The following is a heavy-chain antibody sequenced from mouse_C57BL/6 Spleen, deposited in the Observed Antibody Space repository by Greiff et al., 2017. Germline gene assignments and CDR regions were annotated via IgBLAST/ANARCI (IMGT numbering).Heavy chain of an antibody. CDR1: GFTFSDYG. Sequence: EVQVVESGGGLVKPGGSLKLSCAASGFTFSDYGMHWVRQAPEKGLEWVAYISSGSSTIYYAATVKGRFTISRDNAKNTLFLQMTSLRSEDTAMYYCAGSSYWYFDGWGTGTTVTVSS. J-gene: IGHJ1*03. D-gene: IGHD1-1*01. V-gene: IGHV5-17*01. CDR2: ISSGSSTI. CDR3: AGSSYWYFDG.